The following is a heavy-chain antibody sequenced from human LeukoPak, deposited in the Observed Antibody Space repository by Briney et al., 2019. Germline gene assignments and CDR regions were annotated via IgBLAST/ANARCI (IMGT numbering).Heavy chain of an antibody. CDR3: ARQAGSGWLQLFHAYYFDY. V-gene: IGHV4-34*01. CDR2: INHSGST. D-gene: IGHD5-24*01. CDR1: GGSFSGYY. Sequence: SETLSLTCAVYGGSFSGYYWSWIRQPPGKGLEWIGEINHSGSTNYNPSLKSRVTISVDTSKNQFSLKLSSVTAADTAVYYCARQAGSGWLQLFHAYYFDYWGQGTLVTVSS. J-gene: IGHJ4*02.